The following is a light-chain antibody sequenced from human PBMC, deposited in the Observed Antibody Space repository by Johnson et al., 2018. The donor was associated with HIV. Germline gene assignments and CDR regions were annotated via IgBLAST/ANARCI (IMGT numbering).Light chain of an antibody. Sequence: QSVLTQPPSVSAAPGQKVTISCSGSSSNIGNNDVSWYQQLPGTAPKLLIYDNNKRPSGIPDRFSGSKSGTSATLGITGLPTGDEADYYCGTWDSSLSAGVFGTGTKVTVL. J-gene: IGLJ1*01. CDR3: GTWDSSLSAGV. CDR1: SSNIGNND. V-gene: IGLV1-51*01. CDR2: DNN.